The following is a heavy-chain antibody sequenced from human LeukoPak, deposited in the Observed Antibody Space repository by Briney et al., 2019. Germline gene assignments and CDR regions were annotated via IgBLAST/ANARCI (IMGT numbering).Heavy chain of an antibody. CDR2: IDPDGSEK. V-gene: IGHV3-7*01. Sequence: GGSLRLSCAASGFTFNSYWMSCVRQAPGEGREWVANIDPDGSEKQYGDSVKGRFTTSRDNAKNSLYLQMNSLRAEDTAIYYCARIYYFGDNNWRYFDNWGQGTLVTVSS. CDR1: GFTFNSYW. D-gene: IGHD3-10*01. CDR3: ARIYYFGDNNWRYFDN. J-gene: IGHJ4*02.